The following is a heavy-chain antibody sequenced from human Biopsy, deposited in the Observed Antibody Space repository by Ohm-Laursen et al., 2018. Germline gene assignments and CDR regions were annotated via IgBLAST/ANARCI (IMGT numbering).Heavy chain of an antibody. J-gene: IGHJ5*01. Sequence: GASVKVSCKASGYSFTSYYMHWVRQAPGQGLEWMGIINPSGGSTDYAQKFQGRVTMTRDTSTSTVYMELISLRSDDTAVYYCAKGGHKAWLDSWGQGALVTVSS. CDR3: AKGGHKAWLDS. D-gene: IGHD1-26*01. CDR1: GYSFTSYY. V-gene: IGHV1-46*01. CDR2: INPSGGST.